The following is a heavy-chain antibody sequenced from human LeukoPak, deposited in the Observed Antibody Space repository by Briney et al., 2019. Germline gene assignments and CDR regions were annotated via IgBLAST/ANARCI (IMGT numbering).Heavy chain of an antibody. CDR1: GFTFSSNW. CDR3: ARDQEAAYDY. D-gene: IGHD6-25*01. V-gene: IGHV3-7*01. Sequence: GGSLRLSCAASGFTFSSNWMSWVRQAPGKGLEWVANIKQDGSEKNYVDSAKGRFIISRDNAKNTLYLQMNSLRAEDTAVYYCARDQEAAYDYWGQGTLVTVSS. CDR2: IKQDGSEK. J-gene: IGHJ4*02.